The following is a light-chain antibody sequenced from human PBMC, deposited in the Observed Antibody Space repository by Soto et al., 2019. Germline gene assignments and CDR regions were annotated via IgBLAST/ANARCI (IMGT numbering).Light chain of an antibody. CDR3: QQYGSSPPKLT. J-gene: IGKJ4*01. CDR1: QSVSSSY. Sequence: EIVLTQSPGTLSLSPGERATLSCRASQSVSSSYLAWYQQKPGQAPRLLIYGASSRATGIPDRFSGSGSGTDFTLTISRLEPEDVAVYYWQQYGSSPPKLTFGGGTKVEIK. CDR2: GAS. V-gene: IGKV3-20*01.